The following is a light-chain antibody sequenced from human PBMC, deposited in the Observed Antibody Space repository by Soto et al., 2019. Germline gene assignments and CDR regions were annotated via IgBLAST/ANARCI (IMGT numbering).Light chain of an antibody. V-gene: IGLV2-14*01. CDR2: EVS. Sequence: XTGTSSDVGGYNYVSWYQQHPGKAPKLMIYEVSNRPSGVSNRFSGSKSGNTASLTISGLQAEDEADYYCSSYTSSSTWVFGGGTKLTVL. CDR3: SSYTSSSTWV. CDR1: SSDVGGYNY. J-gene: IGLJ3*02.